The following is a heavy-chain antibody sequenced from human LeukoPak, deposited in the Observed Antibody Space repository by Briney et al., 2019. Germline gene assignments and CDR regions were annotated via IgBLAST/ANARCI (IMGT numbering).Heavy chain of an antibody. D-gene: IGHD6-13*01. V-gene: IGHV5-51*01. CDR3: ARHPIAAGGAYNWFDP. CDR2: IYPGDSDT. Sequence: GESLKISCKGSGYSFTSYWIGWVRQMPGKGLEWMGIIYPGDSDTRYSPSFQGQVTISADKSISTAYLQWISLKASDTAMYYCARHPIAAGGAYNWFDPWGQGTLVTVSS. J-gene: IGHJ5*02. CDR1: GYSFTSYW.